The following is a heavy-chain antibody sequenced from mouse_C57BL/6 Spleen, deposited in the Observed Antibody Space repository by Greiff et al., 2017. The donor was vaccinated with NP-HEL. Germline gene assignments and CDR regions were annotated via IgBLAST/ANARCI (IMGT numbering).Heavy chain of an antibody. V-gene: IGHV1-26*01. CDR2: INPNNGGT. CDR1: GYTFTDYY. D-gene: IGHD1-1*01. J-gene: IGHJ3*01. CDR3: ARCDGNNVWFAY. Sequence: VQLQQSGPELVKPGASVKISCKASGYTFTDYYMNWVKQSHGKSLEWIGDINPNNGGTSYNQKFKGKATITVDKSSSTAYLELRSLTSEDSAVYYCARCDGNNVWFAYWGQGTLVTVSA.